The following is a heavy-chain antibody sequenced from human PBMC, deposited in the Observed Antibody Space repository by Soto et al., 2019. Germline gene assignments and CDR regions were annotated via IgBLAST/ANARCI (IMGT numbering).Heavy chain of an antibody. CDR3: ASIPDGYDSDY. CDR2: IYYSGST. D-gene: IGHD5-12*01. Sequence: SETLSLTCTVSGGSISSSSYYWGWIRQPPGKGLEWIGSIYYSGSTYYNPSLKSRVTISVDTSKNQFSLKLSSVTAADTAVYYCASIPDGYDSDYWGQGTLVTVSS. J-gene: IGHJ4*02. V-gene: IGHV4-39*01. CDR1: GGSISSSSYY.